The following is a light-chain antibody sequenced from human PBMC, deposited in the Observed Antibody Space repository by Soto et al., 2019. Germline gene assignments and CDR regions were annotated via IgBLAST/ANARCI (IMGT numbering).Light chain of an antibody. CDR2: GAS. CDR1: QSVTSS. Sequence: EIVLTQSPATLSLSPGDRATLSCRASQSVTSSLAWFQQKPGQAPRLLIYGASIRATGIPARFSGSGSGTEFTLTISSLQSEDFAVYYCQHYNNWPPWTFCQGTKVDIK. CDR3: QHYNNWPPWT. J-gene: IGKJ1*01. V-gene: IGKV3-15*01.